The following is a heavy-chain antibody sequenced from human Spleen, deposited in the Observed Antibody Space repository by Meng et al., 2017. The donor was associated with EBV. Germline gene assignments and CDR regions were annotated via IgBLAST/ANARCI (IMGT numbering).Heavy chain of an antibody. CDR3: ASVAGYYGSGSFFPGGY. Sequence: GEVVQCGAEVREPWASLKVSRKASGYTFTNYNMHWVRQAPGQGLEWMGIINPSGGSTTYAQKFQGRVAMTRDTSTSTVYMELSSLSSDDTAVYYCASVAGYYGSGSFFPGGYWGQGTLVTVSS. CDR2: INPSGGST. J-gene: IGHJ4*02. V-gene: IGHV1-46*01. D-gene: IGHD3-10*01. CDR1: GYTFTNYN.